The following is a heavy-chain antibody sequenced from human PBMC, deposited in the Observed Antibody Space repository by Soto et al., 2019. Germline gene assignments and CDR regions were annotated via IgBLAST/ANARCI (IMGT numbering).Heavy chain of an antibody. CDR2: INHSGST. D-gene: IGHD3-16*01. Sequence: SETLSLTCAVYGGSFSGYYWSWIRQPPGKGLEWIGEINHSGSTNYNPSLKSRVTISVDTSKNQFSLKLSSVTAADTAVYYCARHGGYYFDYWGQGXPVTVSS. J-gene: IGHJ4*02. CDR3: ARHGGYYFDY. V-gene: IGHV4-34*01. CDR1: GGSFSGYY.